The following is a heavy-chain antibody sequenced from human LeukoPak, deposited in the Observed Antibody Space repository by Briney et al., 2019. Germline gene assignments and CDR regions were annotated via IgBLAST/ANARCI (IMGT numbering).Heavy chain of an antibody. D-gene: IGHD4-17*01. V-gene: IGHV3-48*03. CDR1: GFNFSSFE. Sequence: TGGSLRLSCTASGFNFSSFEMNWVRRAPGKGLEWVSYIRGRGSIKYYADSVKGRFTISRDNTKSSLYLQMNSLRVEDTAIYYCARALGNLYGDPNILWGQGTLVTVSS. CDR2: IRGRGSIK. CDR3: ARALGNLYGDPNIL. J-gene: IGHJ4*02.